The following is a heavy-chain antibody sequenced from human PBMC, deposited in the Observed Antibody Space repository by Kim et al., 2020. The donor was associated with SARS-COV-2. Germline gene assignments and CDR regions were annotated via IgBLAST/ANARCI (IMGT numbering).Heavy chain of an antibody. CDR3: AREGYSSGRYMDI. CDR2: IWYDGSNK. V-gene: IGHV3-33*01. D-gene: IGHD5-18*01. Sequence: GGSLRLSCAASGFTFSRYGMHWVRQAPGKGLEWVAVIWYDGSNKYYGDSVKGRFTISRDNSRNSLYLQMNGLRAEDTAVYYCAREGYSSGRYMDIWGQGTLVTVSS. CDR1: GFTFSRYG. J-gene: IGHJ4*02.